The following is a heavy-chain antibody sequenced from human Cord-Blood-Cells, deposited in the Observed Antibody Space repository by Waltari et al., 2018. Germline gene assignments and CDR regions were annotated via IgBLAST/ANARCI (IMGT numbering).Heavy chain of an antibody. V-gene: IGHV1-2*04. CDR3: AREEGTGDDAFDI. CDR2: INPKSGGT. D-gene: IGHD7-27*01. Sequence: QVQLVQSGAEVKKPGASVKVSCKASGYTFTGYYMHWVRQAPGQGLEWRVYINPKSGGTNYAQKLQDWGTMSRDTSISTAYMELSRLMSDDTAVYYCAREEGTGDDAFDIWGQGTMVTVSS. CDR1: GYTFTGYY. J-gene: IGHJ3*02.